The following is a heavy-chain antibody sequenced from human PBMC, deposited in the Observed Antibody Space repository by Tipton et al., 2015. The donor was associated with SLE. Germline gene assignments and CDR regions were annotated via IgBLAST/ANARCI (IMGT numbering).Heavy chain of an antibody. D-gene: IGHD3-10*01. Sequence: SLRLSCTASGFRFDDYAMHWVRQVPGKGLEWVSGIQWNSGGTGYAESVKGRFTISRDNAKNSLYLLMTSLRADDTALYYCAREPRNYYRYGFDVWGQGTTVTVSS. CDR1: GFRFDDYA. J-gene: IGHJ6*02. CDR2: IQWNSGGT. CDR3: AREPRNYYRYGFDV. V-gene: IGHV3-9*01.